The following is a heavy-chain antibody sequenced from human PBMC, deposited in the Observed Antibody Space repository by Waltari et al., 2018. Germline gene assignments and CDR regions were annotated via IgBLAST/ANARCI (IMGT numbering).Heavy chain of an antibody. CDR2: IWYYGSKK. V-gene: IGHV3-33*01. Sequence: QVQLVESGGGVVQPGRSLRLSCAASGFTFSSYGMHWVRQAPGKGLEWVAVIWYYGSKKYYADAVKGRFTISRDNSKNTLYLQMNSLRAEDTAVYYCARDRRYIAVAGMDYWGQGTLVTVSS. CDR1: GFTFSSYG. J-gene: IGHJ4*02. CDR3: ARDRRYIAVAGMDY. D-gene: IGHD6-19*01.